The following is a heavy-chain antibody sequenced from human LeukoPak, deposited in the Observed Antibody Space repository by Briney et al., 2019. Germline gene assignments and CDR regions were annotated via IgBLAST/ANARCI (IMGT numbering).Heavy chain of an antibody. Sequence: GGSLRLSCAASGFTFSGHWMDWVRQAPGKGLQWVSTVSGSGGSTYYADSVKGRFTISRDNSKNTLYLQMNSLRAEDTAVYYCARRPGLERYYFDYWGQGTLVTVSS. CDR3: ARRPGLERYYFDY. CDR1: GFTFSGHW. CDR2: VSGSGGST. V-gene: IGHV3-23*01. J-gene: IGHJ4*02. D-gene: IGHD1-1*01.